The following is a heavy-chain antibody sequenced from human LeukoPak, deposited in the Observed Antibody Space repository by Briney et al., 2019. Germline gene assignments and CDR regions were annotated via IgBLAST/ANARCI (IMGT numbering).Heavy chain of an antibody. CDR1: GGSISSGGYY. CDR2: IYYSGST. V-gene: IGHV4-61*08. Sequence: SETLSLTCTVSGGSISSGGYYWSWIRQPPGKGLEWIGYIYYSGSTNYNPSLKSRVTISVDTSKNQFSLKLSSVTAADTAVYYCARDFTPYYVALYGMDVWGQGTTVTISS. CDR3: ARDFTPYYVALYGMDV. J-gene: IGHJ6*02. D-gene: IGHD2/OR15-2a*01.